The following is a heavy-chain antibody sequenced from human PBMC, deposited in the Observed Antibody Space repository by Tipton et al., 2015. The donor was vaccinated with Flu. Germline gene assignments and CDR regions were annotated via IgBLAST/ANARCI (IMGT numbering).Heavy chain of an antibody. D-gene: IGHD3-16*01. CDR1: GASVSSGRYY. Sequence: LRLSCSVSGASVSSGRYYWTWHRRPAGKGLEWLVRIYTTGRSNYNPSLESRVTISVDPSKNQFSLSLDSVTAAGTAVYSCAREFRFFGELSTAYYFDSWGQGTQVAVSS. CDR3: AREFRFFGELSTAYYFDS. V-gene: IGHV4-61*02. J-gene: IGHJ4*02. CDR2: IYTTGRS.